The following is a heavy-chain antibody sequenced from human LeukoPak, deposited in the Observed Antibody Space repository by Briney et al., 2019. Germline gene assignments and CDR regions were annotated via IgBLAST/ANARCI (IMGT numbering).Heavy chain of an antibody. D-gene: IGHD3-10*01. V-gene: IGHV1-24*01. Sequence: ASVKVSCKVSGYTLTELSMHWVRQAPGKGLEWMGGFDPEDGETIYAQKFQGRVTMTEDTSTDTAYMELSSPRSEDTAVYYCATAGPMVRGVRYYFDYWGQGTLVTVSS. J-gene: IGHJ4*02. CDR3: ATAGPMVRGVRYYFDY. CDR1: GYTLTELS. CDR2: FDPEDGET.